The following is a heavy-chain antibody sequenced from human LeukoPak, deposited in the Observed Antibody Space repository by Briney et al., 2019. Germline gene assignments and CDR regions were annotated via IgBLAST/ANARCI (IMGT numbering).Heavy chain of an antibody. CDR3: ARVGPYSSSWYYFDY. J-gene: IGHJ4*02. V-gene: IGHV3-30-3*01. D-gene: IGHD6-13*01. Sequence: GRSLRLSCAASGFTFSNYAIHWVRQAPGKGLEWVAIISSGGSDKFYADSVKGRFTISRDNAKNSLYLQMNSLRAGDAAVYYCARVGPYSSSWYYFDYWGQGTLVTVSS. CDR1: GFTFSNYA. CDR2: ISSGGSDK.